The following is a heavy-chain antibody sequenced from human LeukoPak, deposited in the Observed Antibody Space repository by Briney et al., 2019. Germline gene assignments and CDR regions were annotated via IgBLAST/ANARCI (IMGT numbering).Heavy chain of an antibody. CDR3: ARARSGIAVAGHWFDP. J-gene: IGHJ5*02. CDR1: GYTFTGYY. CDR2: INPNSGGT. V-gene: IGHV1-2*06. Sequence: ASVKVSCKASGYTFTGYYMHWVRQAPGQGLEWMGRINPNSGGTNYAQKFQGRVTMTRDTSISAAYMELSRLRSDDTAVYYCARARSGIAVAGHWFDPWGQGTLVTVSS. D-gene: IGHD6-19*01.